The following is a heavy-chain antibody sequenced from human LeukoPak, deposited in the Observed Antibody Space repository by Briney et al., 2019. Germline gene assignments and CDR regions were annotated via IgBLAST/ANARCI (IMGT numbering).Heavy chain of an antibody. CDR2: ISAYNGNT. J-gene: IGHJ5*02. CDR1: GYSFSTFG. Sequence: ASVKVSCKASGYSFSTFGISWVRQAPGQGLEWMGWISAYNGNTNYAQKLQGRVTMTTDTSTSTAYMELRSLRSDDTAVYYCARGPVVTIFGVVIPRWFDPWGQGTLVTVSS. CDR3: ARGPVVTIFGVVIPRWFDP. D-gene: IGHD3-3*01. V-gene: IGHV1-18*01.